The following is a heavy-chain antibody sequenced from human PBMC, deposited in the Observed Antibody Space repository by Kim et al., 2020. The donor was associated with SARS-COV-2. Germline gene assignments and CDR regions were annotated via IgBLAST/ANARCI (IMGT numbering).Heavy chain of an antibody. CDR2: ISSSSHYI. Sequence: GGSLRLSCAASGFTFSTDSMNWVRQAPGKGLEWVSSISSSSHYIYYADSVKGRFTVSRDNAKNSQYLQMNSLRAEDTAVYYCARVIGVAGSYGMDVWVQGTTVTVSS. CDR3: ARVIGVAGSYGMDV. D-gene: IGHD6-19*01. V-gene: IGHV3-21*01. CDR1: GFTFSTDS. J-gene: IGHJ6*02.